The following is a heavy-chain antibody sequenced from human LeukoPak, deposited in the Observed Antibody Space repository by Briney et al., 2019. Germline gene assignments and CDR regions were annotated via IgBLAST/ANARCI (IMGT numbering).Heavy chain of an antibody. CDR3: ARDLDGGAGDAFDI. CDR2: IYSGGTT. CDR1: GFTVSSNS. J-gene: IGHJ3*02. D-gene: IGHD4-23*01. V-gene: IGHV3-66*01. Sequence: PGGSLGLSCTVSGFTVSSNSMSWVRQAPGKGLEWVSVIYSGGTTYYADSVKGRFTISRDNSKNTLYFQMNSLRAEDTAVYYCARDLDGGAGDAFDIWGQGTMVTVSS.